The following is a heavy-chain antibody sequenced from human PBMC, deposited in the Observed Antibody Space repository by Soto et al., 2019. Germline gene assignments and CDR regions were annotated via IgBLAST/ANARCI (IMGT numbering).Heavy chain of an antibody. CDR2: IKKKSDGGTT. CDR1: VLGATNGR. CDR3: ATGIGTIDH. Sequence: GSLCLTCASTVLGATNGRKSWVRQAPGQGLECVARIKKKSDGGTTEYAAPVKGRFTISRDDSTNTLYLQMNSLKTEDTALYYCATGIGTIDHWGQGALVTVSS. J-gene: IGHJ4*02. D-gene: IGHD3-10*01. V-gene: IGHV3-15*01.